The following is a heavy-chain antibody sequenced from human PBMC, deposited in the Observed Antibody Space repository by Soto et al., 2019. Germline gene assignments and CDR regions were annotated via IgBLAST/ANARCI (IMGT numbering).Heavy chain of an antibody. CDR2: IYYSGST. J-gene: IGHJ6*02. CDR3: ARDGVRGGYYYGMDV. V-gene: IGHV4-30-4*01. Sequence: PSETLSLTCTVSGGSISSGDYYWSWIRQPPGKGLEWIGYIYYSGSTYYNPSLKSRVTISVDTSKNQFSLKLSSVTAADTAVYYCARDGVRGGYYYGMDVWGQGTTVTVSS. CDR1: GGSISSGDYY. D-gene: IGHD3-10*01.